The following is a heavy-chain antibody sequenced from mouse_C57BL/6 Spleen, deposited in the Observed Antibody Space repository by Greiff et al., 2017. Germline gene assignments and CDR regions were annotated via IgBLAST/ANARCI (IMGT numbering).Heavy chain of an antibody. J-gene: IGHJ4*01. V-gene: IGHV1-64*01. D-gene: IGHD1-1*01. CDR1: GYTFTSYW. CDR3: ARHYGSRDYYAMDY. CDR2: IHPNSGST. Sequence: QVQLQQPGAELVKPGASVKLSCKASGYTFTSYWMHWVKQRPGQGLEWIGMIHPNSGSTNYNEKFKGKATLTADKSSSKAYMGLRSLTSEDSAVYFCARHYGSRDYYAMDYWGQGTSVTVSS.